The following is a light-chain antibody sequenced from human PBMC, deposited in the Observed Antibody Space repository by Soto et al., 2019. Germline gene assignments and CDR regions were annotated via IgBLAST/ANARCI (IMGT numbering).Light chain of an antibody. CDR2: AAS. J-gene: IGKJ3*01. CDR3: QNYHSAPYT. V-gene: IGKV1-27*01. CDR1: QGISNS. Sequence: DIQMTQSPSSLSASVGDRVTITCRANQGISNSLAWYQQKPGKVPKLLIYAASTLQSGVPSRFSGSGSGTDFTLTISSLQPEDVATYYCQNYHSAPYTFGPGTKVDIK.